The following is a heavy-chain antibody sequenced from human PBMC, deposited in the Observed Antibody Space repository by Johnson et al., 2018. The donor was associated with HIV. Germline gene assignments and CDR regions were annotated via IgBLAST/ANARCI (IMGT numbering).Heavy chain of an antibody. J-gene: IGHJ3*02. Sequence: QMLLVESGGGVVQPGRSLRLSCAASGFTFSSYAMHWVRQAPGKGLEWVAVISYDGSNKYYADCVKGRFTISRDNSKNTLYLQMNSLRAEDTAVYYCARDSLQWLSEVGDAFDMWGQGTMVTVSS. CDR2: ISYDGSNK. V-gene: IGHV3-30*04. CDR3: ARDSLQWLSEVGDAFDM. D-gene: IGHD6-19*01. CDR1: GFTFSSYA.